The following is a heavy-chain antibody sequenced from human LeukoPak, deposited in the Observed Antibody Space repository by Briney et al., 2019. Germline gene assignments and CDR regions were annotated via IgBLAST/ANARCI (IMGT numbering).Heavy chain of an antibody. V-gene: IGHV4-59*01. D-gene: IGHD2-21*01. CDR2: IYYSGYT. Sequence: SETLSLTCTVSGGSISSYYWSWIRQPPGKGLKWIGNIYYSGYTTYSPSLRSRVTISVDTSKNQFSLKLSSVTAADTAVYYCARAIRVAIFDYWGQGTLVTVSS. CDR1: GGSISSYY. J-gene: IGHJ4*02. CDR3: ARAIRVAIFDY.